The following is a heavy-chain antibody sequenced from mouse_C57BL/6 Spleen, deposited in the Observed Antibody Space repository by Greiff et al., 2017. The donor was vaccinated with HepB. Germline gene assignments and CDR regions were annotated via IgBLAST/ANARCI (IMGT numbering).Heavy chain of an antibody. D-gene: IGHD1-1*01. CDR3: SRGATVVARYWYFDV. V-gene: IGHV1-64*01. CDR1: GYTFTSYW. Sequence: QVHVKQPGAELVKPGASVKLSCKASGYTFTSYWMHWVKQRPGQGLEWIGMIHPNSGSTNYNEKFKSKATLTVDKSSSTAYIQLSNLTSEDSAVYYCSRGATVVARYWYFDVWGTGTTVTVSS. J-gene: IGHJ1*03. CDR2: IHPNSGST.